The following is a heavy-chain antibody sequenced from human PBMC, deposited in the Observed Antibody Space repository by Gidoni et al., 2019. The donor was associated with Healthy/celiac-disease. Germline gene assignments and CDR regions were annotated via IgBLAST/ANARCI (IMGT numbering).Heavy chain of an antibody. D-gene: IGHD3-22*01. J-gene: IGHJ4*02. CDR3: ARHSYDSSGYYYYYFDY. Sequence: QLQLQESGPGLVKPSETLSLTCTVSGGSIRSSSYYWGWTRPPPGQGLEWIGSIYYSGSTYYNPSPKSRVTISVDTSKNQFSLKLSSVTAADTAVYYCARHSYDSSGYYYYYFDYWGQGTLVSVSS. CDR1: GGSIRSSSYY. CDR2: IYYSGST. V-gene: IGHV4-39*01.